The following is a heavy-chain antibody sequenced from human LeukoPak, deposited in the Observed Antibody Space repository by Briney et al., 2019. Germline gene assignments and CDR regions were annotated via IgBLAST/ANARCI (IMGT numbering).Heavy chain of an antibody. J-gene: IGHJ6*02. CDR2: ISSSGSTI. V-gene: IGHV3-48*03. D-gene: IGHD2-2*01. CDR1: GFTFSSYE. Sequence: QPGGSLRLSCAASGFTFSSYEMNWVRQAPGKGLEWVSYISSSGSTIYYADSVQGRFTISRDNAKNSLYLQMNSLRAEDTAVYYCARGVQDIVVVPAALDVWGQGTRVSVPS. CDR3: ARGVQDIVVVPAALDV.